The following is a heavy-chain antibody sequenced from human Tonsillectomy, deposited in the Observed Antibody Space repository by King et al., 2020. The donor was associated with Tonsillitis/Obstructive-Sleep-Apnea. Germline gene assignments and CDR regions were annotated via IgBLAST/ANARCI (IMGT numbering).Heavy chain of an antibody. CDR1: GFTFSTYA. CDR3: ASPTETHIYEIRNDNPTCFYP. Sequence: VQLVESGGDVVKPGRSLRVSCAASGFTFSTYAMHWVRQAPGKGLEWGAVISYDGSNKYYADSVKGRFTISRDNSKNTLYLRMNSLRAEDTAVYYFASPTETHIYEIRNDNPTCFYPWGQETLVSVS. CDR2: ISYDGSNK. D-gene: IGHD1-14*01. J-gene: IGHJ5*02. V-gene: IGHV3-30*04.